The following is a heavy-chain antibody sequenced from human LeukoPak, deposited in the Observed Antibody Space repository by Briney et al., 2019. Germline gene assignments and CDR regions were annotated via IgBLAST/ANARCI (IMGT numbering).Heavy chain of an antibody. CDR2: IRYDGTNT. CDR3: ARDQEGVFDF. D-gene: IGHD3-16*01. Sequence: PGGSLRLSCAASGFIFSSYGMHWVRQAPGKGLEWLAFIRYDGTNTYYADSVKGRFTISRDNSENTLSLQMNSLRPEDTGVYYCARDQEGVFDFWGQGALVTVSS. V-gene: IGHV3-30*02. J-gene: IGHJ4*02. CDR1: GFIFSSYG.